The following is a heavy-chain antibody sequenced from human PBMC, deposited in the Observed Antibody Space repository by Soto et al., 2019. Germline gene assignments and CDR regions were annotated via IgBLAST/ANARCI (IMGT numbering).Heavy chain of an antibody. Sequence: EVQLVESGGGLVKPGGSLRLSCAASGFTFSSYSMNWVLQAPGKGLEWVSSISSSSSYIYYADSVKGRLTISRDNAKNSLYLQMNSLRAEDTAVYYCARDLYSSSARYFDYWGQGTLVTVSS. CDR1: GFTFSSYS. CDR2: ISSSSSYI. CDR3: ARDLYSSSARYFDY. D-gene: IGHD6-6*01. J-gene: IGHJ4*02. V-gene: IGHV3-21*01.